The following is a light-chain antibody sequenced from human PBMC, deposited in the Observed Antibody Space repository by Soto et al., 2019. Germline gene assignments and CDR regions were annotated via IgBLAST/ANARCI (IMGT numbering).Light chain of an antibody. V-gene: IGKV3-11*01. CDR1: QDLXRY. CDR3: QQSYRTTHT. CDR2: NAS. Sequence: IVLTQSPSTLSLSPGGSATLSCRASQDLXRYFVWYHQKPGQPPRMLXANASTSASGSPARLSGSGSGTDFTPTISRLDHDDSANYYCQQSYRTTHTFGQGTKVDIK. J-gene: IGKJ1*01.